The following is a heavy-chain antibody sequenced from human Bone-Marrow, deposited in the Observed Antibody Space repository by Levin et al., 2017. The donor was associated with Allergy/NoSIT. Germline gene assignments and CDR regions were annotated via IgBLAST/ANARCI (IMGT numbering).Heavy chain of an antibody. V-gene: IGHV4-61*02. CDR2: IYTTGTT. J-gene: IGHJ2*01. Sequence: PSETLSLTCSISGASVGRGDDYWTWIRQSAGTGLEWIGLIYTTGTTSYNPSLKTRVTISSDTSRNQFSLSLRSVTASDTAVYYCARGGGIAYGYFDLWDRGTLVTVSS. CDR3: ARGGGIAYGYFDL. CDR1: GASVGRGDDY. D-gene: IGHD6-13*01.